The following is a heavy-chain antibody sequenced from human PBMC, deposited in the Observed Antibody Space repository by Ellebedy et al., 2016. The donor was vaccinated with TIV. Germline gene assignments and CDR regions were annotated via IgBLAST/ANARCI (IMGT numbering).Heavy chain of an antibody. CDR3: ARATPGYGALPTDY. Sequence: MPSETLSLTCTVSGGSISSGDYYWSWIRQPPGKGLEWIGYIYYSGSTYYNPSLKSRVTISVDTSKNQFSLKLSSVTAADTAVYYCARATPGYGALPTDYWGQGTLVTVSS. D-gene: IGHD4-17*01. V-gene: IGHV4-30-4*01. CDR2: IYYSGST. CDR1: GGSISSGDYY. J-gene: IGHJ4*02.